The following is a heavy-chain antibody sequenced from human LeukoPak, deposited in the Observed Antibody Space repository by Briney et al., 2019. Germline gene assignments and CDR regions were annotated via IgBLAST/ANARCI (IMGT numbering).Heavy chain of an antibody. CDR3: ARARGDSPRFYYYMDV. Sequence: SETLSLTCSVSGDSISIGDYRWSWIRQSPGKGLEWIGYIYYIGTAYYNPSLRSRVALSADTSKNQFSLKLNSVTVADSAVYFCARARGDSPRFYYYMDVWGKGTTVTVSS. V-gene: IGHV4-30-4*01. CDR1: GDSISIGDYR. CDR2: IYYIGTA. D-gene: IGHD3-16*01. J-gene: IGHJ6*03.